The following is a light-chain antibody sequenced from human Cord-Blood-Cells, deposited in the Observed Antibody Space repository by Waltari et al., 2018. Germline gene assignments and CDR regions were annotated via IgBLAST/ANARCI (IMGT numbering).Light chain of an antibody. J-gene: IGKJ1*01. CDR2: GAS. V-gene: IGKV3-15*01. CDR1: QSVSSN. CDR3: QQYNNWPPLT. Sequence: EIVMTQSPATLSVSPGARATLSCRASQSVSSNLAWYQQKPGQAPRLLIYGASTRATGIPARFSGSGSGTEFTLTISRLQSEDFAVYYCQQYNNWPPLTFGQGTKVEIK.